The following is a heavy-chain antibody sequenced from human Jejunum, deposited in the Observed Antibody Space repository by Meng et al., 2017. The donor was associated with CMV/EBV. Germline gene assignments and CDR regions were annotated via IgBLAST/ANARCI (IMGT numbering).Heavy chain of an antibody. D-gene: IGHD3-10*01. CDR2: IYKSGST. CDR1: GGSCSSSEHH. J-gene: IGHJ4*02. Sequence: QPCETLTRTCTASGGSCSSSEHHWGGILHAPGTGLEWIGVIYKSGSTTYNPSLKCRVTMSVDTSKNRFALKMTSVTAADTVVYYGARDQVAGTLLGKFDYWGQGTLVTVSS. CDR3: ARDQVAGTLLGKFDY. V-gene: IGHV4-39*06.